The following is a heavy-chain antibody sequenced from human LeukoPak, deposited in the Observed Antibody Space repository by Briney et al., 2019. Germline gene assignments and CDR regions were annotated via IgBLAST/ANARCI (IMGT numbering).Heavy chain of an antibody. CDR3: ARDVSGISPGYFDY. D-gene: IGHD1-26*01. CDR2: IYYSGST. V-gene: IGHV4-59*01. Sequence: PSETLSLTCTVSGGSISSDYWSWIRQPPGKGLEWIGYIYYSGSTNYNPSLKSRVTISVDTSKNQFSLNLSSVTAADTAVYYCARDVSGISPGYFDYWGPGTLVTVSS. CDR1: GGSISSDY. J-gene: IGHJ4*02.